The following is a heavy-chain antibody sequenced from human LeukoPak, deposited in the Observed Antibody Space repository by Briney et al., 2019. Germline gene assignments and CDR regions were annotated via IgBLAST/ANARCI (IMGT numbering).Heavy chain of an antibody. V-gene: IGHV3-53*01. CDR1: GFTVSSNY. Sequence: GGSLRLSCAASGFTVSSNYMSWVRQAPGKGLEWVSVIYSGGYTYYADSVKGRFTISRDNSKNTLYLQMNSLRAEDTAVYYCARERATGYSPLSYWGQGTLVTVSS. CDR2: IYSGGYT. CDR3: ARERATGYSPLSY. D-gene: IGHD3-9*01. J-gene: IGHJ4*02.